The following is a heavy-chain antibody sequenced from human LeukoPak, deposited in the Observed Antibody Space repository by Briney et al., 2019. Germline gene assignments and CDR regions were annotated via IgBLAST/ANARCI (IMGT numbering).Heavy chain of an antibody. D-gene: IGHD3-9*01. V-gene: IGHV4-39*07. CDR1: GGSIFSSRHY. CDR3: ASSSLDYYDILTGFYD. CDR2: MASSGST. Sequence: SETLSLTCTVSGGSIFSSRHYWGWIRQPPGKGLEWLVSMASSGSTYHNPSLKSRFTISIDTSKNHFSLKLDSVTAADTAVYYCASSSLDYYDILTGFYDWGQGTLVTVSS. J-gene: IGHJ1*01.